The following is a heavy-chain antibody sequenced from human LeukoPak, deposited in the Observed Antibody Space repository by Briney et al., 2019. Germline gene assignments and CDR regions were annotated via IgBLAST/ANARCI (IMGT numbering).Heavy chain of an antibody. CDR3: LRNLAVVGTCFAP. Sequence: GGSLRLSCTASGFTFRNYWMSWVRQVPGTGLEWVANIKQDGSDRNYVTSVRGRFTISRDNAESSLYLQMNSLRAEDTAVYYCLRNLAVVGTCFAPWGQGTLVTVSS. CDR1: GFTFRNYW. CDR2: IKQDGSDR. V-gene: IGHV3-7*03. J-gene: IGHJ5*02. D-gene: IGHD6-19*01.